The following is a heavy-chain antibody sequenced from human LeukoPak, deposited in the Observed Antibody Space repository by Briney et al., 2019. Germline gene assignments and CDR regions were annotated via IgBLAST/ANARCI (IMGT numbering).Heavy chain of an antibody. CDR2: IYYSGST. D-gene: IGHD3-16*01. CDR3: ARGGALGPPYFDD. J-gene: IGHJ4*01. Sequence: PSETLSLTCTVSGDSISSGGYYWSWIRQPPGKGLEWIGYIYYSGSTHYNPSLKSRVTISVDTSKNQFSLKLSSVTAADTAVYYCARGGALGPPYFDDWGQGTLVTVSS. CDR1: GDSISSGGYY. V-gene: IGHV4-31*03.